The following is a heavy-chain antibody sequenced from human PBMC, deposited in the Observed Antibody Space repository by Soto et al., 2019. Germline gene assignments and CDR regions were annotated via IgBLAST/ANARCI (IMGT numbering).Heavy chain of an antibody. CDR1: GGSFSGYY. CDR2: LNDSGGT. J-gene: IGHJ1*01. V-gene: IGHV4-34*01. D-gene: IGHD3-10*01. Sequence: KPSETLSLTCAVYGGSFSGYYWSWIRRPPGKGLKWIGELNDSGGTNYNTSLKSRVTISGDMSKNQFSLKLSFVTAADTAMYYCARARGGVQDWGPGTLVTVSS. CDR3: ARARGGVQD.